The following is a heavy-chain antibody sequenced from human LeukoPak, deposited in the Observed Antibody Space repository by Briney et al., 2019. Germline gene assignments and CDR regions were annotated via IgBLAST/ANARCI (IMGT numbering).Heavy chain of an antibody. D-gene: IGHD5-18*01. Sequence: SGTLSLTCTVSGGSISSYYWSWIRQPPGKGLEWIGYIYYSGSTNYNPSLKSRVTISVDTSKNQFSLKLSSVTAADTAVYYCARGGYSYGYAPTLDYWGQGTLVTVSS. CDR1: GGSISSYY. V-gene: IGHV4-59*01. CDR3: ARGGYSYGYAPTLDY. CDR2: IYYSGST. J-gene: IGHJ4*02.